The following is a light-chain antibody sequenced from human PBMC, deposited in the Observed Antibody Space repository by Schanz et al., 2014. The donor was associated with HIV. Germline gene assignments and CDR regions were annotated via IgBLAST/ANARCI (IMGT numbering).Light chain of an antibody. CDR2: GAS. Sequence: EIVLTQSPGTLSLSPGERATLSCRASQSVSSSYLAWYQQKPGQAPRLLIFGASNRAAGIPDRFSGGESGTDFTLTISRLEPEDFAVYYCQHYGSSPFTFGPGTKVDIK. V-gene: IGKV3-20*01. J-gene: IGKJ3*01. CDR1: QSVSSSY. CDR3: QHYGSSPFT.